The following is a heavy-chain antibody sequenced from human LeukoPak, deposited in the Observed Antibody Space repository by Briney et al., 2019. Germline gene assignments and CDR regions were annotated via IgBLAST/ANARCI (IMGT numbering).Heavy chain of an antibody. V-gene: IGHV3-9*01. CDR2: ISWNSGSI. Sequence: GGSLRLSCAASGFTFDDYAMHWVRQAPGKGLEWVSGISWNSGSIGYADSVKGRFTISRDNAKNSLYLQMNSLRAEDTALYYCAKDIGSEWAMVRGVLDYWGQGTLVTVSS. CDR1: GFTFDDYA. D-gene: IGHD3-10*01. J-gene: IGHJ4*02. CDR3: AKDIGSEWAMVRGVLDY.